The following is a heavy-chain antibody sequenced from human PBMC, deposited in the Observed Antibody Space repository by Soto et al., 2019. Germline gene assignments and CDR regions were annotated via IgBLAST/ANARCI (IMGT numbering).Heavy chain of an antibody. CDR1: GFSLSTSGVG. V-gene: IGHV2-5*02. Sequence: QITLKESGPTLVKPTQTLTLTCTLSGFSLSTSGVGVGWIRQPPGKALEWLALIYWDDDKRYSPFLKSRLTLTKATSKNQVVLTLTNMDPVDTATYYCALKGDGYRGFKYWGQGTLVTVSS. CDR2: IYWDDDK. D-gene: IGHD5-12*01. CDR3: ALKGDGYRGFKY. J-gene: IGHJ4*02.